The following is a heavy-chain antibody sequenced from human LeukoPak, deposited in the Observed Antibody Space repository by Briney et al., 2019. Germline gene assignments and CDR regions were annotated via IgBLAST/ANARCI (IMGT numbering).Heavy chain of an antibody. D-gene: IGHD1-14*01. CDR3: ARGRRRIDP. V-gene: IGHV4-34*01. J-gene: IGHJ5*02. CDR1: GGSFSGYY. Sequence: SETLSLTCAVYGGSFSGYYWSWIRQPPGKGLEWIGEINHSGSTNYNPSLKSRVTISVDTSKNQFSLKLSSVTTADTAVYYCARGRRRIDPWGQGTLVTVSS. CDR2: INHSGST.